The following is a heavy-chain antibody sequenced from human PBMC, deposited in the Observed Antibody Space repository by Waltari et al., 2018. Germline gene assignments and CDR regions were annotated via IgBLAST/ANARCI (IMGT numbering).Heavy chain of an antibody. Sequence: EVQLVESGGGLVQPGGSLRLSCAASGFIFSNYWMGWVRQAPGGVLGWVADIRHIGSEKYYGESGKGRFTISRDNAENTLYLQMNSLRAEDTAVYYCAKDLGIGGGTTEFDHWGQGTLVTVSS. CDR1: GFIFSNYW. CDR2: IRHIGSEK. J-gene: IGHJ4*02. V-gene: IGHV3-7*01. CDR3: AKDLGIGGGTTEFDH. D-gene: IGHD1-1*01.